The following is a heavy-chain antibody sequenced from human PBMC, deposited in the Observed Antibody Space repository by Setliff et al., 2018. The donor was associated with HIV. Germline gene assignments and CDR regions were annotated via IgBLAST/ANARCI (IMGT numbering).Heavy chain of an antibody. Sequence: ASVKVSCKTSGHTFNSFYLHWVRQAPGQGLEWMGGIIPIFGSTRYAQKFQDRVTITADESTDTVEMQLSSLTSEDTAVYYCARDDHYYDLGSIYSDWYFDLWTVAPRSPSPQ. J-gene: IGHJ2*01. CDR2: IIPIFGST. CDR1: GHTFNSFY. D-gene: IGHD3-10*01. V-gene: IGHV1-46*02. CDR3: ARDDHYYDLGSIYSDWYFDL.